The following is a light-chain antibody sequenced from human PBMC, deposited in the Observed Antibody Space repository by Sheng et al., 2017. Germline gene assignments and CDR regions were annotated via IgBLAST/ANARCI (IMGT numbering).Light chain of an antibody. CDR1: SSDIGGYNY. Sequence: QSALTQPASVSGSPGQSITISCTGTSSDIGGYNYVSWYQQHPGKAPKLMIYDVNYRPSGVSLRFSGSKSGNTASLTISGLQAEDEADYYCSSYTSSRTHVFGTGTKVTVL. CDR3: SSYTSSRTHV. J-gene: IGLJ1*01. CDR2: DVN. V-gene: IGLV2-14*03.